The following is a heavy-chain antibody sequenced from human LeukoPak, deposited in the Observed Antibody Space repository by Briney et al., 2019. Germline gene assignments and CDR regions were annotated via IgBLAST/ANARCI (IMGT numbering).Heavy chain of an antibody. CDR2: ISSSDNTI. CDR1: GFTFSSYE. V-gene: IGHV3-48*03. D-gene: IGHD3-9*01. J-gene: IGHJ4*02. Sequence: GGSLRLSCAASGFTFSSYEMNWVRQAPGKGLEWVSYISSSDNTIHYADSVKGRFTISRDNAKNSLYLQMNSLRAEDTAVYYCARDIDWVGGYWGQGTLVTVSS. CDR3: ARDIDWVGGY.